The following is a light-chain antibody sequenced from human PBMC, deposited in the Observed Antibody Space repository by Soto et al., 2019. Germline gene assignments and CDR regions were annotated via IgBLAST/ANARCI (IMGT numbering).Light chain of an antibody. Sequence: VLTQSPGTLSLSPGESATLSCRASHRVSSSFLAWYQQKTGQAPRLLIYGESSRATGIPARFSGSGSGTDLTLTISRLEPEDFAVYFCQKYGSSLITFGQGTRLEIK. V-gene: IGKV3-20*01. CDR3: QKYGSSLIT. CDR2: GES. CDR1: HRVSSSF. J-gene: IGKJ5*01.